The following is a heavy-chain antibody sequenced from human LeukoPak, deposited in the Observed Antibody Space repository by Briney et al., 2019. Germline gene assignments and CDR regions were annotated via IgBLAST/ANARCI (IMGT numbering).Heavy chain of an antibody. CDR3: ATDRIAVAGYFDY. J-gene: IGHJ4*02. CDR1: GYTFTSYG. Sequence: ASVKVSCKASGYTFTSYGISWVRQAPGKGLEWMGGFDPEDGETIYAQKFQGRVTMTEDTSTDTAYMELSSLRSEDTAVYYCATDRIAVAGYFDYWGQGTLVTVSS. CDR2: FDPEDGET. V-gene: IGHV1-24*01. D-gene: IGHD6-19*01.